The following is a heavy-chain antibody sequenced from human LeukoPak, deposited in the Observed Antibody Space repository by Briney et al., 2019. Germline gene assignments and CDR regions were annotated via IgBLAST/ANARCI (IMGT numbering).Heavy chain of an antibody. V-gene: IGHV4-39*01. J-gene: IGHJ4*02. CDR3: ARHEGVIEHYYFDY. Sequence: SETLSLTCTVSGDAITSDKYYWGWIRQPPGKGLEWIGNIHHSGSTYYNPSLKSRVTISVDTSKNQFSLKLSSVTAADTAVYYCARHEGVIEHYYFDYWGQGTLVTVSS. CDR1: GDAITSDKYY. CDR2: IHHSGST. D-gene: IGHD3-10*01.